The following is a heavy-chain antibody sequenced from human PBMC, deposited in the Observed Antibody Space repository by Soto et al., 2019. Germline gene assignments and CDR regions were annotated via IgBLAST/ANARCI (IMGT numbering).Heavy chain of an antibody. J-gene: IGHJ4*02. V-gene: IGHV3-30-3*01. CDR3: ARLGAARGIVVVVAATRGPTDY. Sequence: PGGSLRLSCAASGFTFSSYAMHWVRQAPGKGLEWVAVISYDGSNKYYADSVKGRFTISRDNSKNTLYLQMNSLRAEDTAVYYCARLGAARGIVVVVAATRGPTDYWGQGTLVTVS. CDR1: GFTFSSYA. CDR2: ISYDGSNK. D-gene: IGHD2-15*01.